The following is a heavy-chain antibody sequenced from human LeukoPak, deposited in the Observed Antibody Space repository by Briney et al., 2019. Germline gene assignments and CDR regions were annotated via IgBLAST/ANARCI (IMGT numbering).Heavy chain of an antibody. CDR3: AKDPTLLWFGELCYFDY. D-gene: IGHD3-10*01. Sequence: GGSLRLSCAASGFTFSSYGMHWVRQAPGKGLEWVAFIRYDGSNKYYADSVKGRFTISRDNSKNTLYLQMNSLRAKDTAVYYCAKDPTLLWFGELCYFDYWGQGTLVTVSS. V-gene: IGHV3-30*02. CDR2: IRYDGSNK. CDR1: GFTFSSYG. J-gene: IGHJ4*02.